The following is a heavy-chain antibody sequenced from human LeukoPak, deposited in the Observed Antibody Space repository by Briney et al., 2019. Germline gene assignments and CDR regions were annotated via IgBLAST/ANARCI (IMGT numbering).Heavy chain of an antibody. Sequence: ASVKVSCKASGYTFTGYYMHWVRQAPGQGLEWMGWINPNSGGTNYAQKFQGWVTMTRDTSISTAYMELSRLRSDDTAVYYCARDLLGWRGKYFDPWGQGTLVTVSS. CDR3: ARDLLGWRGKYFDP. D-gene: IGHD2-15*01. CDR2: INPNSGGT. CDR1: GYTFTGYY. J-gene: IGHJ5*02. V-gene: IGHV1-2*04.